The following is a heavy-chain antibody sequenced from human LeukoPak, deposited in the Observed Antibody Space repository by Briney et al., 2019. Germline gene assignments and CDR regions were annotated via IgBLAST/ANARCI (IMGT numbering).Heavy chain of an antibody. Sequence: ASVKVSCKASGYTFTSYGISWVRQAPGQGLEWMGWVSAYNGNTNYAQKFQGRVTMTTDTSTSTAYMELRSLRSDDTAVYYCARDTRITFGGVIVYDAFDIWGQGTMVTVSS. CDR1: GYTFTSYG. J-gene: IGHJ3*02. CDR3: ARDTRITFGGVIVYDAFDI. V-gene: IGHV1-18*01. CDR2: VSAYNGNT. D-gene: IGHD3-16*02.